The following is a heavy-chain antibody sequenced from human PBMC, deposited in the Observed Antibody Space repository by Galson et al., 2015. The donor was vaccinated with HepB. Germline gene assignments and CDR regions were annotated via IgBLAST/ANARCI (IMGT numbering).Heavy chain of an antibody. D-gene: IGHD1-26*01. J-gene: IGHJ4*01. Sequence: SVKVSCKASGYTFTSYAMNWVRQAPGQGLEWMRWINTNTGNPTYAQGFTGRFVFSLDTSVSTAYLQISSLKAEDTAVYYCARDVVGANLYYSHYWGHGTLVTVSS. CDR2: INTNTGNP. CDR3: ARDVVGANLYYSHY. CDR1: GYTFTSYA. V-gene: IGHV7-4-1*02.